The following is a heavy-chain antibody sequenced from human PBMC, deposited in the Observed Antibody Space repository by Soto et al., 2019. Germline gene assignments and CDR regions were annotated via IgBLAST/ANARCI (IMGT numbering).Heavy chain of an antibody. CDR2: MNPNSGNT. CDR1: GYTFTSYD. CDR3: AIHVVATGGRPRYYGMDV. V-gene: IGHV1-8*01. D-gene: IGHD5-12*01. Sequence: AXVKVYCKTSGYTFTSYDINWVRQAKGKLLEWMGWMNPNSGNTGYAQKFQGRVTMTRNTSISTAYMELSSLRSEDTAVYYCAIHVVATGGRPRYYGMDVWGQGTTVTGSS. J-gene: IGHJ6*02.